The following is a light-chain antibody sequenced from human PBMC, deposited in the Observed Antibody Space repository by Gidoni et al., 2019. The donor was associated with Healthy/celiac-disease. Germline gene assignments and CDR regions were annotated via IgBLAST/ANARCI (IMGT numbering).Light chain of an antibody. CDR1: QSVSSSY. CDR2: GAS. Sequence: EIVLTQSPGTLSLSPGERATLSCRASQSVSSSYLDWYQQKPGQAPRLLSYGASSRATGIPDRFSGSGTGTDFTISISRLEPEDFEVYYCQQYGSSPQTFGQGTKVEIK. V-gene: IGKV3-20*01. CDR3: QQYGSSPQT. J-gene: IGKJ1*01.